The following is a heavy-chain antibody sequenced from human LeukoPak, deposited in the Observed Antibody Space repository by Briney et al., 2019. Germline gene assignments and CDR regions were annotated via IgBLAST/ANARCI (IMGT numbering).Heavy chain of an antibody. CDR3: ARLPTPGDGVVVPAATRPYDY. V-gene: IGHV1-8*01. CDR1: GYTFTSYD. D-gene: IGHD2-2*01. Sequence: ASVKVSCKASGYTFTSYDINWVRQATGQGLEWMGWMNPNSGNTGYAQKFQGRVTMTRNTSISTAYMELSSLRSEDTAVYYCARLPTPGDGVVVPAATRPYDYWGQGTLVTVSS. CDR2: MNPNSGNT. J-gene: IGHJ4*02.